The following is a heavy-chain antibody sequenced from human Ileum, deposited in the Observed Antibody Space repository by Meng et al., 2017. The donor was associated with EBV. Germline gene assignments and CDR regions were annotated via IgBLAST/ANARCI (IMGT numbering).Heavy chain of an antibody. D-gene: IGHD2-2*01. CDR3: ARTGCSSSSCYDY. V-gene: IGHV1-3*01. J-gene: IGHJ4*02. Sequence: QVQVGQSGAEVKKPGASVKVSFQASGYSFTTYAMHWVRQAPGQRIEWMGWINAGNGNTKYSEKFQSRVTITRDTAASTAYMELSSLRSEDTAVYYCARTGCSSSSCYDYWGQGTLVTVSS. CDR1: GYSFTTYA. CDR2: INAGNGNT.